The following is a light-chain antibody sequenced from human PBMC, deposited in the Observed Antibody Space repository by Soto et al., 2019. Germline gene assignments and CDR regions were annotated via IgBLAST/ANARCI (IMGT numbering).Light chain of an antibody. CDR2: VAS. Sequence: DIQMTQSPSSLSASVGDRVTITRRASQDIRGWLAWYQQKVGQAPKLLLSVASRLQSGVPSRVSGGGSGTEFNRTISSLKPEGLEIEYCHQSNSFPHGFGQGTRLESK. V-gene: IGKV1D-12*01. CDR1: QDIRGW. CDR3: HQSNSFPHG. J-gene: IGKJ2*03.